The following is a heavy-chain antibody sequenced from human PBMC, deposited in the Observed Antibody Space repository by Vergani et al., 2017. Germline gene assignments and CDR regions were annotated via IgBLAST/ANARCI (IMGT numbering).Heavy chain of an antibody. Sequence: VELLESGGGLAQPWGSLRVSCSASGFRVTTYYMSWVRQAPGKGLEWVSVIKSDGRTSYAESVRGRFTISRDNAKNTLYLQMNNLRAEDTAVYYCVRDSIGYSTSYYAYWGQGTLVTVSS. D-gene: IGHD3-10*01. CDR1: GFRVTTYY. CDR3: VRDSIGYSTSYYAY. V-gene: IGHV3-66*01. CDR2: IKSDGRT. J-gene: IGHJ4*02.